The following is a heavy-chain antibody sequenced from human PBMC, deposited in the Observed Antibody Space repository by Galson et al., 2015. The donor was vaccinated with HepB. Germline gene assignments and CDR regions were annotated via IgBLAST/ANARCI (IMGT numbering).Heavy chain of an antibody. Sequence: ETLSLTCTVSRGSISSYYWSWIRQPPGKGLEWIGFIYHSGSTNYNPSLKSRVTISIDTSKNQFSLKLRSVTAADTAVYYCAKYNTDWVAFDIWGQGTLVTVSS. V-gene: IGHV4-59*01. CDR1: RGSISSYY. J-gene: IGHJ3*02. CDR3: AKYNTDWVAFDI. D-gene: IGHD6-19*01. CDR2: IYHSGST.